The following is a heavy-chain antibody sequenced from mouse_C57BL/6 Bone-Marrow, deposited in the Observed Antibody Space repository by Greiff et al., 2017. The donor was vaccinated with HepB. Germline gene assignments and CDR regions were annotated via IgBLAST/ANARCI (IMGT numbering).Heavy chain of an antibody. CDR2: IDPSDSYT. Sequence: QVQLQQPGAELVRPGTSVKLSCKASGYTFTSYWMHWVKQRPGQGLEWIGVIDPSDSYTNYNQKFKGKATLTVDTSSSTAYMQRSSLTSEDSAVYYCAGLWSDWYFDVWGTGTTVTVSS. J-gene: IGHJ1*03. D-gene: IGHD1-1*02. CDR3: AGLWSDWYFDV. CDR1: GYTFTSYW. V-gene: IGHV1-59*01.